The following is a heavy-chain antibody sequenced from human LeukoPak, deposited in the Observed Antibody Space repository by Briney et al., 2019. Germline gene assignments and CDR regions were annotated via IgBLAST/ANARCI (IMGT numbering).Heavy chain of an antibody. Sequence: GGSLRLSCAASGFTFSSYGMHWVRQAPGKGLEWVAFIRYDGSNKYYADSVKGRFTISRDNSKNTLYLQMNSLRSEDTAVYYCARGTISLAEFDYWGQGTLVTVSS. CDR2: IRYDGSNK. V-gene: IGHV3-30*02. CDR1: GFTFSSYG. CDR3: ARGTISLAEFDY. J-gene: IGHJ4*02. D-gene: IGHD3-3*01.